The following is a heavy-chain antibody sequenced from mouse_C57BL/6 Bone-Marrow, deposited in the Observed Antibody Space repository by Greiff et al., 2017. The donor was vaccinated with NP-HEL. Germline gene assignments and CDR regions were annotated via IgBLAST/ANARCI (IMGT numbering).Heavy chain of an antibody. D-gene: IGHD1-1*01. CDR1: GYTFTEYT. V-gene: IGHV1-62-2*01. CDR3: ERHEEGTTVVAKGSYYFDY. J-gene: IGHJ2*01. Sequence: QVQLKESGAELVKPGASVKLSCKASGYTFTEYTIPWVKQRSGQGLEWIGWFYPGSGSIKYNEKFKDKATLTADKSSSTVYMELRRLTSEDSSVYFWERHEEGTTVVAKGSYYFDYWGQGTTLTVSS. CDR2: FYPGSGSI.